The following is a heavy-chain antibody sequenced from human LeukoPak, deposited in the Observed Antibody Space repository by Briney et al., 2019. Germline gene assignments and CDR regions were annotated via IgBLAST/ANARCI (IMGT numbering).Heavy chain of an antibody. CDR3: ARDLDGGGNFDY. V-gene: IGHV3-48*04. D-gene: IGHD4-23*01. Sequence: PGGSLRLSCAASGFTFSGCSMNWVRQAPGKGLEWVSYISSSSSVIYYADSVKGRFSISRDDAKNSLFLQMNSLRADDTAVYYCARDLDGGGNFDYWGQGTLVTVSS. CDR2: ISSSSSVI. CDR1: GFTFSGCS. J-gene: IGHJ4*02.